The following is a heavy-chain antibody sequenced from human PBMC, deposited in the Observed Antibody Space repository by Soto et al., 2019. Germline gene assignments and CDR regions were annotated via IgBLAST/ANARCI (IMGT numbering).Heavy chain of an antibody. Sequence: ASVKVSCKASGYTFTGYYMHWVRQAPGQGLEWMGWINPNSGGTNYAQKFQGRVTMTRDTSISTAYMELSRLRSDDTAVYYCARDPAVTGGYYYGMDVWGQVTTVTVSS. J-gene: IGHJ6*02. CDR3: ARDPAVTGGYYYGMDV. CDR2: INPNSGGT. V-gene: IGHV1-2*02. D-gene: IGHD6-19*01. CDR1: GYTFTGYY.